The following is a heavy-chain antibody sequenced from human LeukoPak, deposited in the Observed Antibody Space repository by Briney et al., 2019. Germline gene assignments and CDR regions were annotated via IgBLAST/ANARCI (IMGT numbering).Heavy chain of an antibody. CDR2: IYHSGST. J-gene: IGHJ3*02. CDR1: GGSISSGFYS. V-gene: IGHV4-30-2*01. CDR3: ARGDPNAFDI. D-gene: IGHD2-21*01. Sequence: TLSLTCAVSGGSISSGFYSWSWIRQPPGKGLEWIGYIYHSGSTYYNPSLKSRVTISVDRSKNQFSLKLSSVTAADTAVYYCARGDPNAFDIWGQGTMVTVSS.